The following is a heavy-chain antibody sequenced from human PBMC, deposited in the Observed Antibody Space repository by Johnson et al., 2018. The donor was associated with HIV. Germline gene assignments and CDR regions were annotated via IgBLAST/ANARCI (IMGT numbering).Heavy chain of an antibody. J-gene: IGHJ3*02. CDR3: AKSPAKDHGGNSGAFAI. CDR1: GFTFSNYW. V-gene: IGHV3-7*01. Sequence: MLLVESGGGLVQPGGSLRLSCVASGFTFSNYWMSWVRQAPGKGLEWVANIDQDGSEKYYVDSVKGRFTISRDNAKNSLYLQMNSLRAEDTAMYYCAKSPAKDHGGNSGAFAIWGQGTMVTVSS. D-gene: IGHD4-23*01. CDR2: IDQDGSEK.